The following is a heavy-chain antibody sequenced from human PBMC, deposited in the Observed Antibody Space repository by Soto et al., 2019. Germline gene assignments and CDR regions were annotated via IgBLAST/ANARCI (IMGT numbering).Heavy chain of an antibody. J-gene: IGHJ6*02. CDR3: ARGTGPRYYYYYGMDV. CDR1: GGTFSSYA. Sequence: QVQLVQSGAEVKKPGSSVTVSCKASGGTFSSYAISWVRQAPGQGREWMGGIIPIFGTANYAQKFQGRVTITADKSTSTAYMELSSLRSEDTAVYYCARGTGPRYYYYYGMDVWGQGTTVTVSS. CDR2: IIPIFGTA. V-gene: IGHV1-69*06.